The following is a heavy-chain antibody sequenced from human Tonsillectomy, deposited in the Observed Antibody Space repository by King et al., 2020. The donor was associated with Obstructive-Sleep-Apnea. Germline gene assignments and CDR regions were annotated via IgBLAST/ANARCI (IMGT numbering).Heavy chain of an antibody. J-gene: IGHJ1*01. D-gene: IGHD4-17*01. CDR3: AKENTGSRDFQH. V-gene: IGHV3-23*04. CDR1: GFTFRSYS. Sequence: VQLVESGGGLVQPGGSLRLPCAASGFTFRSYSMRWVRQAPGKGLVWFSAIAGSGGSTYSADSVKGRFTISRDNSKNTLYPQMNSLRAEDTAVYYCAKENTGSRDFQHWGQGTLVTVSS. CDR2: IAGSGGST.